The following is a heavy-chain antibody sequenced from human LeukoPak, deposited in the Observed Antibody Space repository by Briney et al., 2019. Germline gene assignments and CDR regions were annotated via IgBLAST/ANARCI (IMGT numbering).Heavy chain of an antibody. J-gene: IGHJ4*02. CDR3: TRRDYDGSAYYVSY. CDR2: VRSKAHGGTT. Sequence: PGGSLRLSCTASGFTFGDYAVSWFRQAPGEGLDWVGFVRSKAHGGTTEYAASVKGRFTISRDDSKSIAYLQMNSLKTEDTAVYYCTRRDYDGSAYYVSYWGQGTLVTVSS. V-gene: IGHV3-49*03. D-gene: IGHD3-22*01. CDR1: GFTFGDYA.